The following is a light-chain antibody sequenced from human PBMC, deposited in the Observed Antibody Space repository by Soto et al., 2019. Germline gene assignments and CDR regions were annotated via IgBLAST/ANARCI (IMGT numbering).Light chain of an antibody. Sequence: EIVLTHSPATLSLSPGERATLSCRASQSVSSYLAWYQQEPGQAPRLLIYDASNRATGIPARFSGSGSGTDFTLTISSLEPEDFAVYYCQQRSNWPITFGQGTRLEIK. CDR3: QQRSNWPIT. CDR1: QSVSSY. CDR2: DAS. V-gene: IGKV3-11*01. J-gene: IGKJ5*01.